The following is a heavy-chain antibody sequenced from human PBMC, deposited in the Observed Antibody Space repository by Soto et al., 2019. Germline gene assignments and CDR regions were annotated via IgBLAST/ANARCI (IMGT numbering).Heavy chain of an antibody. CDR2: IGGGGSDT. D-gene: IGHD3-16*01. V-gene: IGHV3-23*01. CDR1: RFTFSDFA. J-gene: IGHJ5*01. Sequence: ESGGGLVQPGGSLTLSCAASRFTFSDFAMSWVRQAPGKGLEWVSSIGGGGSDTYYADSVKGRFTISRDNSKNTLYLQMDSMRDEDTAVYYCETDEVPYIGKSVWFDSWGQGTLVIVSS. CDR3: ETDEVPYIGKSVWFDS.